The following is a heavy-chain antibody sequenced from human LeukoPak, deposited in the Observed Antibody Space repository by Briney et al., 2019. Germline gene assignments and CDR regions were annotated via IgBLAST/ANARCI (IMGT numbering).Heavy chain of an antibody. Sequence: GGSLRLSCAASGFTVSSNYMSWVRQAPGKGLEWVSVIYSGGSTYYADSVKGRFTISRDNSENTLYLQMNSLRAEDTAVYYCARIYCGGDCYDYWGQGTLVTVSS. D-gene: IGHD2-21*01. CDR3: ARIYCGGDCYDY. CDR2: IYSGGST. CDR1: GFTVSSNY. J-gene: IGHJ4*02. V-gene: IGHV3-53*01.